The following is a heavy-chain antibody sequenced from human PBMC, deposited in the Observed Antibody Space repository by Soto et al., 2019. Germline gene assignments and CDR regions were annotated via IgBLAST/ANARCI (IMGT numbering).Heavy chain of an antibody. CDR2: IGVAGDT. Sequence: EVQLVESGGGFVQPGGSLRLSCAASGFSFSGYDMHWVRQVAGKGLEWVSAIGVAGDTYYPDSVKGRFTISRENAKSYLYLQMNSRSAADTAIYFCASGGWGSSWSEGGSRIDYWGQGTLVAVSS. CDR3: ASGGWGSSWSEGGSRIDY. V-gene: IGHV3-13*01. D-gene: IGHD6-13*01. CDR1: GFSFSGYD. J-gene: IGHJ4*02.